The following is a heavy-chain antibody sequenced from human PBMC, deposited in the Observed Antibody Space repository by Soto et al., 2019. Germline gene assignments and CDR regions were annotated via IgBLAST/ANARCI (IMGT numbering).Heavy chain of an antibody. CDR2: IYYSGST. D-gene: IGHD6-19*01. CDR1: GGSISSSSYY. V-gene: IGHV4-39*01. Sequence: QLQLQESGPGLVKPSETLSLTCTVSGGSISSSSYYWGWIRQPPGKGLEWIGSIYYSGSTYYNPSLKSRVTISVDTSKNQFSLKLSSVTAADTAVYYCARLDEYSSGGGYYFDYWGQGTLVTVSS. J-gene: IGHJ4*02. CDR3: ARLDEYSSGGGYYFDY.